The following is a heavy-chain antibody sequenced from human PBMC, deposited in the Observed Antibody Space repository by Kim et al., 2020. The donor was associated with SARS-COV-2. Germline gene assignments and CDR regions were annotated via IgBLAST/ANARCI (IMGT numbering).Heavy chain of an antibody. CDR1: GGSISSCAYY. J-gene: IGHJ3*02. V-gene: IGHV4-31*03. Sequence: SETLSLTCTASGGSISSCAYYWSWIRQHPGKGLEWIGCVYYSGNTFYNPSLKSRVTISVDTSKNQFSLKLSSVTAADTAVYYCARDLAAVRAFDIWGQGTMVTVSS. CDR3: ARDLAAVRAFDI. D-gene: IGHD4-17*01. CDR2: VYYSGNT.